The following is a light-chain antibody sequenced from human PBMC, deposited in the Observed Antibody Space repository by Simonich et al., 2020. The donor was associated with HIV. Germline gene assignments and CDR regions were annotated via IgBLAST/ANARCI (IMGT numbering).Light chain of an antibody. CDR3: AAWDDSLNTWV. CDR1: SSNIGYNN. J-gene: IGLJ3*02. CDR2: RNN. V-gene: IGLV1-44*01. Sequence: QSVLTQPPSASGTPGQRVTISCSGSSSNIGYNNVNWYQQLPGTATKLLIYRNNQRPSGVPDRFSGSKSGTSASLAISGLQSEDEADYYCAAWDDSLNTWVFGGGTKLTVL.